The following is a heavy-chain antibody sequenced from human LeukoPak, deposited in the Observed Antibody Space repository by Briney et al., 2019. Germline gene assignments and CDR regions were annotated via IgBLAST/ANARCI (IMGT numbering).Heavy chain of an antibody. D-gene: IGHD2-15*01. J-gene: IGHJ5*02. V-gene: IGHV4-39*01. Sequence: SETLSLTCSVYGGSISSSDYYWGWIRQPPGKGLEWIGSIYYSGSTYYNPSLKSRIAISVDTSKNQFSLKLSSVTATDTAVYYCARVSCSGGSCPFGSWFDPWGQGTLVTVSS. CDR3: ARVSCSGGSCPFGSWFDP. CDR1: GGSISSSDYY. CDR2: IYYSGST.